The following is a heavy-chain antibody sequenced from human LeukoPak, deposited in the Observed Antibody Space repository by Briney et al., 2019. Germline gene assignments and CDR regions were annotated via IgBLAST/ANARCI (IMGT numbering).Heavy chain of an antibody. CDR3: ARVRAYCGGDCYSGYYYGMDV. CDR2: IYSGGST. V-gene: IGHV3-53*01. Sequence: GGSLRLSCAASGFTVSSNYMSWVRQAPGKGREWVSVIYSGGSTYYADSVKGRFTISRDNSKNTLYLQMNSLRAEDTAVYYCARVRAYCGGDCYSGYYYGMDVWGQGTTVTVSS. D-gene: IGHD2-21*02. CDR1: GFTVSSNY. J-gene: IGHJ6*02.